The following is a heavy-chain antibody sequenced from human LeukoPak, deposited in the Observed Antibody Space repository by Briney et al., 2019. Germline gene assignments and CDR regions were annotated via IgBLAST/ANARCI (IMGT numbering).Heavy chain of an antibody. J-gene: IGHJ6*03. V-gene: IGHV4-39*07. CDR3: AREAGLIYFYYIDV. CDR1: GGSISSSSYY. CDR2: IYYSGST. Sequence: SETLSLTCTVSGGSISSSSYYWGWIRQPPGKGLEWIGSIYYSGSTYYNPCLKSRVTISVDTSKKQFSLKLTSVTAADTAVYYCAREAGLIYFYYIDVWGKGTTVTVSS. D-gene: IGHD2-8*01.